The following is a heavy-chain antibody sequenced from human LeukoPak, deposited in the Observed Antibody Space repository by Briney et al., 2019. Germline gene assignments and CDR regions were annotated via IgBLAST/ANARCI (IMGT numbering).Heavy chain of an antibody. J-gene: IGHJ3*02. CDR2: ISSNSSYI. CDR3: ANSEQLGLYDI. V-gene: IGHV3-21*01. D-gene: IGHD6-6*01. Sequence: GGSLRLSCAASGFTFSSYSMNWVRQAPGKGLEWVSSISSNSSYIYYADSVKGRFTISRDNAKNSLYLQMNSLRAEDTAVYYCANSEQLGLYDIWGQGTMVTVSS. CDR1: GFTFSSYS.